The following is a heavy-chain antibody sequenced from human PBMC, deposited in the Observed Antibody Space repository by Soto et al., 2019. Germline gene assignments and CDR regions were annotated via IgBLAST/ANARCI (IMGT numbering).Heavy chain of an antibody. Sequence: EVQLLESGGGLVQPGGSLRLSCAASGFTFSSYAMSWVRQAPGKGLEWVSAISGSGGSTYYADSVKGRFTISRDNSKNTLYLQMNSLRAEDTAVYYCAKDRPRGQQPQILVDYWGQGTLVTVSS. V-gene: IGHV3-23*01. CDR1: GFTFSSYA. CDR3: AKDRPRGQQPQILVDY. CDR2: ISGSGGST. J-gene: IGHJ4*02. D-gene: IGHD6-13*01.